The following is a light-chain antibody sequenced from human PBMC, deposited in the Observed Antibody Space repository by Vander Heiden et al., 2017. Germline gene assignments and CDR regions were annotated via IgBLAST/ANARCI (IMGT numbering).Light chain of an antibody. Sequence: QSALTQPASVSGSPGQSITISCTGTSSDVGTYNLVSWYQQHPGKAPKLMIYDVSKRPSGVSNRFSGSKSGNTASLTISGLQAEDEADYYCCSFAGSTTWIFGGGTKLTV. CDR1: SSDVGTYNL. J-gene: IGLJ2*01. V-gene: IGLV2-23*02. CDR3: CSFAGSTTWI. CDR2: DVS.